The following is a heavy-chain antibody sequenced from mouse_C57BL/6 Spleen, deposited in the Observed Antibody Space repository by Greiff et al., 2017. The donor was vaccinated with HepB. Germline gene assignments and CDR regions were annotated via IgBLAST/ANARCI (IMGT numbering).Heavy chain of an antibody. CDR2: ISNGGGST. Sequence: EVQLVESGGGLVQPGGSLKLSCAASGFTFSDYYMYWVRQTPEKRLEWVAYISNGGGSTYYPDTVKGRFTISRDNAKNTLYLQMSRLKSEDTAMYYCASHPRSPYYAMDYWGQGTSVTVSS. V-gene: IGHV5-12*01. D-gene: IGHD3-1*01. J-gene: IGHJ4*01. CDR3: ASHPRSPYYAMDY. CDR1: GFTFSDYY.